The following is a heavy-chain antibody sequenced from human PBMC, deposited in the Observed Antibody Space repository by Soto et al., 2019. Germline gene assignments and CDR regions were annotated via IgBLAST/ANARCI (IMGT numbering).Heavy chain of an antibody. V-gene: IGHV4-59*01. CDR1: GGSISSYY. CDR3: PRIAAAGNSEWDLADY. Sequence: QVQLQESGPGLVKPSETLSLTCTVSGGSISSYYWSWIRQPPGKGLEWIGYIYYSGSTNYDPALKSRVNLSVDTSKNQFSLKLGSVSAADTAVYYCPRIAAAGNSEWDLADYWGQGPLISVSS. J-gene: IGHJ4*01. D-gene: IGHD6-13*01. CDR2: IYYSGST.